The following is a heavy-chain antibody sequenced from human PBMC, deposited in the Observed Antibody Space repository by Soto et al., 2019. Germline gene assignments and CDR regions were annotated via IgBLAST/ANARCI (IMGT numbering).Heavy chain of an antibody. CDR2: IWYDGSNK. CDR1: GFTFSSYG. V-gene: IGHV3-33*01. CDR3: ARDLLGTFDWSDLYYYYYGMDV. D-gene: IGHD3-9*01. Sequence: QVQLVESGGGVVQPGRSLRLSCAASGFTFSSYGMHWVRQAPGKGLEWVAVIWYDGSNKYYADSVKGRFTISRDNSKNTLYLQMNSLRAEDTAVYYCARDLLGTFDWSDLYYYYYGMDVWGQGTTVTVSS. J-gene: IGHJ6*02.